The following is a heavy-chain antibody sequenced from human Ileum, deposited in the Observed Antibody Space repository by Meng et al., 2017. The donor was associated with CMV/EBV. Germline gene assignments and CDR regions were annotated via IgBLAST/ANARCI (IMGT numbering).Heavy chain of an antibody. CDR3: ARESQGGYSDAFDI. V-gene: IGHV3-53*01. CDR1: GFTVSSNY. CDR2: IYSGGST. D-gene: IGHD6-13*01. J-gene: IGHJ3*02. Sequence: GGSLRLSCAASGFTVSSNYMSWVRQAPGKGLEWVSVIYSGGSTYYADSVKGRFTISRDNSKNTLYLQMNSLRAEDTAVYYCARESQGGYSDAFDIWGQGKMVNVAS.